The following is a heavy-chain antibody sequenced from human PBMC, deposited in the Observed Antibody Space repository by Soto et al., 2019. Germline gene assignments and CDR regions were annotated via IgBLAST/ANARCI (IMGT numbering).Heavy chain of an antibody. CDR1: GFTFSSYG. CDR2: IWYDGSNK. Sequence: GGSLRLSCAASGFTFSSYGMHWVRQAPGKGLEWVAVIWYDGSNKYYADSVKGRFTISRDNSKNTLYLQMNSLRAEDTAVYYCARALSGIVVVPAATPDYWGQGTLVTVSS. D-gene: IGHD2-2*01. CDR3: ARALSGIVVVPAATPDY. V-gene: IGHV3-33*01. J-gene: IGHJ4*02.